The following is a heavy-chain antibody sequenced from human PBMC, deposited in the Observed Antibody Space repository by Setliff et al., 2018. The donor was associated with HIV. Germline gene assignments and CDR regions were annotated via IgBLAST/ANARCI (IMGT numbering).Heavy chain of an antibody. Sequence: PSETLSLTCAVYGGSFSGYYWSWIRQPPGKGLEWIGSFYETGYTYYNPSLKSRVIISLGTSKNHLSLKLRSVTAADTAVYFCARLGSGWSDSYYYAMDVWGQGTTVTVSS. CDR3: ARLGSGWSDSYYYAMDV. CDR2: FYETGYT. V-gene: IGHV4-34*01. D-gene: IGHD6-19*01. CDR1: GGSFSGYY. J-gene: IGHJ6*02.